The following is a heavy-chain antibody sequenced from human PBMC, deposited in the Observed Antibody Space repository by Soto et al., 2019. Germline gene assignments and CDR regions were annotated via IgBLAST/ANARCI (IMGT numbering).Heavy chain of an antibody. V-gene: IGHV3-11*06. J-gene: IGHJ4*02. CDR2: SSNSGTFT. Sequence: LRLSCEGSGFTFSDYYMSWIRQAPGRGLEWISYSSNSGTFTRYSDSVKGRFSISRDNTKNFLYLQMNSPRAEDTAVYYCARSGDNYNVLDYWGQGTPVTVSS. CDR1: GFTFSDYY. D-gene: IGHD3-10*02. CDR3: ARSGDNYNVLDY.